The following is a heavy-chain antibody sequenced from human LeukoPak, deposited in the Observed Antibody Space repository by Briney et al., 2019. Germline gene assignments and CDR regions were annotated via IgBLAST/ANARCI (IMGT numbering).Heavy chain of an antibody. J-gene: IGHJ4*02. V-gene: IGHV3-15*01. CDR1: GCTFSNAW. CDR2: IKSKTYSGTT. D-gene: IGHD6-19*01. Sequence: KTGGSLRLSCAASGCTFSNAWMSCVRQAPGKGLEWGGRIKSKTYSGTTDYAATVKGRFTISRDDSKTTLYLQMNSLTTADKAVYYCTRDRWTPYSSGWLTSSFESWGQGTLVTVSS. CDR3: TRDRWTPYSSGWLTSSFES.